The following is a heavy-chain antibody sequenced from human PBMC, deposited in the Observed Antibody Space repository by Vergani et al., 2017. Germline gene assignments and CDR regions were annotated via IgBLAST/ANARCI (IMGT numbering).Heavy chain of an antibody. V-gene: IGHV4-38-2*02. Sequence: QVHLQESGPGLVKPSETLSLTCSVSNYSISSGYYWGWIRQPPGKGLEWIGSIYHSGTTYYNPSLKSRVTISVDTSKNLFSLKLTSVTAADTAMYYCARERDLYSSGWYFDYWGQGALVTVSS. CDR3: ARERDLYSSGWYFDY. CDR1: NYSISSGYY. CDR2: IYHSGTT. J-gene: IGHJ4*02. D-gene: IGHD6-19*01.